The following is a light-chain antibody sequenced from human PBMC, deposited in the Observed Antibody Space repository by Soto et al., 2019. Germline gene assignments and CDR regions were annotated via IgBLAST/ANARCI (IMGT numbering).Light chain of an antibody. CDR1: SSDVGGYNY. CDR2: DVS. CDR3: SSYTSSSTLDVV. V-gene: IGLV2-14*01. Sequence: QSVLTQPASVSGSPGQSITISCTGTSSDVGGYNYVSWYQQHPGKAPKLMIYDVSNRPSGVSERFSGSKSGNTASLTISGLQAEDEADYYCSSYTSSSTLDVVFGGGTKLTVL. J-gene: IGLJ2*01.